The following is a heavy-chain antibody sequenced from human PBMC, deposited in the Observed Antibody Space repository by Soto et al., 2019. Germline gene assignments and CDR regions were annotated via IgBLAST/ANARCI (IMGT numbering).Heavy chain of an antibody. Sequence: AASVKVSCKASGYTFTIYGIHWVRQAPGQRLEWMGWINAANGDTKYSPKFQGRVTITRETSASTAYMELSSLRSEDTAVYYCVRRHVSATGIDWFDPWGQGTLVTVSS. CDR2: INAANGDT. V-gene: IGHV1-3*01. J-gene: IGHJ5*02. D-gene: IGHD6-13*01. CDR3: VRRHVSATGIDWFDP. CDR1: GYTFTIYG.